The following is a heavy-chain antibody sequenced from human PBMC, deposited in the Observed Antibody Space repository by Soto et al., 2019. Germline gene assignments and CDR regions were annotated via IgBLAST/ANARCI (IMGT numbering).Heavy chain of an antibody. V-gene: IGHV4-31*03. Sequence: QVQLQESGPGLVKPSQTLSLTCTVSGGSISSGGYYWSWIRQHPGKGLEGIGYIYYSGSTYYNPSLKSRVTISVDTSKNQFSLKLSSVTAADTAVYYCARATYYDFWSGYYSHYYYYMDVWGKGTTVTVSS. D-gene: IGHD3-3*01. J-gene: IGHJ6*03. CDR2: IYYSGST. CDR1: GGSISSGGYY. CDR3: ARATYYDFWSGYYSHYYYYMDV.